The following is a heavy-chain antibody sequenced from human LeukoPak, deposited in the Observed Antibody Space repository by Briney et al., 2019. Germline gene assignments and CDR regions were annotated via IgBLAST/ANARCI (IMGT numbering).Heavy chain of an antibody. V-gene: IGHV3-7*01. CDR1: TFTFSTYW. J-gene: IGHJ4*02. CDR2: INQDGSVK. D-gene: IGHD3-3*02. CDR3: ARDPGFSSFDY. Sequence: GGSLRLSCAASTFTFSTYWRTWVRQAPGKGPEFVANINQDGSVKNNVDSVKGRFTISRDNAKNSLYLQMNSLRADDTAVYYCARDPGFSSFDYWGQGTLVTVSS.